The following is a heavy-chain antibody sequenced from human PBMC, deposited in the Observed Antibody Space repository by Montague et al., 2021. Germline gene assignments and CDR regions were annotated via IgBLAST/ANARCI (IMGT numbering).Heavy chain of an antibody. V-gene: IGHV6-1*01. Sequence: NDYAVSVKSRITINPDTSKNQISLQLNSVTPEDTAVYYCARTSASSDYWSQGSLVTVSS. CDR3: ARTSASSDY. D-gene: IGHD1-26*01. CDR2: N. J-gene: IGHJ4*02.